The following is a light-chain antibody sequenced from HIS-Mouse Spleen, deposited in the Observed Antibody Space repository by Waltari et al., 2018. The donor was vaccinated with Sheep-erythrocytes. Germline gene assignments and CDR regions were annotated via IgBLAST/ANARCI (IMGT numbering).Light chain of an antibody. CDR2: EGS. CDR3: CSYAGSSTFHVV. V-gene: IGLV2-23*03. Sequence: QSALTQPASVSGSPGQSITSSCTGTSSDVGSYNFVSWYQQHPGKAPKLMIYEGSKRPSGVSNRFSGSKSGNTASLTISGLQAEDEADYYCCSYAGSSTFHVVFGGGTKLTVL. CDR1: SSDVGSYNF. J-gene: IGLJ2*01.